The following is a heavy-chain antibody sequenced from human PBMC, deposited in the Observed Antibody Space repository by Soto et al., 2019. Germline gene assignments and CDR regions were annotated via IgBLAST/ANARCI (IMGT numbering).Heavy chain of an antibody. D-gene: IGHD3-22*01. CDR1: GYTFTSYG. V-gene: IGHV1-18*01. CDR2: ISAYNGNT. CDR3: ARDQSAYYDSSGKDAFDI. Sequence: QVQLVQSGAEVKKPGASVKVSCKASGYTFTSYGISWVRQAPGQGLEWMGWISAYNGNTNYAQKLQGRVTMTTDTSTSTAYMELRSLRSDDTAVYYCARDQSAYYDSSGKDAFDIWGQGTMVTVSS. J-gene: IGHJ3*02.